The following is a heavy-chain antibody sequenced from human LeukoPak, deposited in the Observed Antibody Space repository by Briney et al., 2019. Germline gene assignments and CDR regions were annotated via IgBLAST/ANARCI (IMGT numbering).Heavy chain of an antibody. Sequence: SGTLSLTCAVSGGSISSSNWWSWVRQPPGKGLEWIGSIYYSGSTYYNPSLKSRVTISVDTSKNQFSLQLNSVTPEDTAVYYCARDSSSWYPFDYWGQGTLVTVSS. CDR3: ARDSSSWYPFDY. V-gene: IGHV4-4*02. J-gene: IGHJ4*02. CDR2: IYYSGST. D-gene: IGHD6-13*01. CDR1: GGSISSSNW.